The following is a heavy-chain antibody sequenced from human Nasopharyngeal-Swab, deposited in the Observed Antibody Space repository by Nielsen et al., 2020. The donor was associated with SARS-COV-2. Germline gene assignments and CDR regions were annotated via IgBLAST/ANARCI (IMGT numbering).Heavy chain of an antibody. CDR3: ARANGVRGVIVDYYYYMDV. Sequence: SETLSLTCTVPGGSISSGGYYWSGIRQHPGKGPEWIGDIYYSGSTYYNPSLKSRVTISVDTSKNQFSLKLSSVTAADTAVYYCARANGVRGVIVDYYYYMDVWGKGTTVTVSS. J-gene: IGHJ6*03. D-gene: IGHD3-10*01. CDR1: GGSISSGGYY. V-gene: IGHV4-31*03. CDR2: IYYSGST.